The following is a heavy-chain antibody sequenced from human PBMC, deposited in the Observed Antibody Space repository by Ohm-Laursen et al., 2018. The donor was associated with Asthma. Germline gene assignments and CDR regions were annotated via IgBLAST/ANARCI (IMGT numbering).Heavy chain of an antibody. CDR3: AKDNYDILTGYYIEGEMIGFNGMDV. V-gene: IGHV3-21*01. Sequence: SLRLSCAASGFPFSAYTMTWVRQAPGKGLEWVSSISGSSRYIYYTDSVKDRFTISRDNAKRSLYLQMNSLRAEDTAVYYCAKDNYDILTGYYIEGEMIGFNGMDVWGQGTTVTVSS. CDR2: ISGSSRYI. J-gene: IGHJ6*02. D-gene: IGHD3-9*01. CDR1: GFPFSAYT.